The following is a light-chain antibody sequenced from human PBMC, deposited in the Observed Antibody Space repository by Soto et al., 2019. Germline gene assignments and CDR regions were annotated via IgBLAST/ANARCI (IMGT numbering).Light chain of an antibody. Sequence: EMVMTPSPATLSVSPGERATLYCRASRSVSSSYLAWYQQKPGQAPRLLIYGASSRATGIPDRFSGSGSGTDFTLTISRLEPEDFAVYYCQQYGSSPLTFGGGTKVDIK. CDR2: GAS. J-gene: IGKJ4*01. CDR3: QQYGSSPLT. V-gene: IGKV3-20*01. CDR1: RSVSSSY.